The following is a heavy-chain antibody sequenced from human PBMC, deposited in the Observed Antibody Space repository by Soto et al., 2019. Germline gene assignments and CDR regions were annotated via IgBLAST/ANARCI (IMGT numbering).Heavy chain of an antibody. CDR2: IIPIFGTA. CDR3: TSFTYYYDSSGSLDYSMDV. D-gene: IGHD3-22*01. CDR1: GGTFSSYA. Sequence: QVQLVQSGAEVKKPGSSVKVSCKASGGTFSSYAISWVRQAPGQGLEWMGGIIPIFGTANYAQKFQGRVTITAYQSTSTAYMELSSLRSEDTAEYYCTSFTYYYDSSGSLDYSMDVWGQGTTVTVCS. J-gene: IGHJ6*02. V-gene: IGHV1-69*01.